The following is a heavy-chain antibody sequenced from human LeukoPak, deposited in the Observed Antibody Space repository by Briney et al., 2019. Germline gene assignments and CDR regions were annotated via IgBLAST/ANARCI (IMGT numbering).Heavy chain of an antibody. D-gene: IGHD1-26*01. CDR1: RGSISSYY. CDR2: IYYSGST. Sequence: PEALSVTSTDPRGSISSYYWSWIRQPPGKGLEWIGYIYYSGSTNYNPSLKSRVTISVDTSKNQFSLKLSSVTAADTAVYYCARHVGDSNWFDPWGQGTLVTVSS. V-gene: IGHV4-59*08. J-gene: IGHJ5*02. CDR3: ARHVGDSNWFDP.